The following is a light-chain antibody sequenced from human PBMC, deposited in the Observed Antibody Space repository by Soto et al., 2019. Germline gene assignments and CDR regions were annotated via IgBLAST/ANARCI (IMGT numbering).Light chain of an antibody. CDR3: SSYTSSSPYV. CDR2: DVS. J-gene: IGLJ1*01. Sequence: QSVLTQPASVSGSPGQSITISCTGTSSDVGGYNYVSWYQQHPGKAPKLMIYDVSNRPSGVSNRFSGSKSGNTASLTISGLQAEDEADYSCSSYTSSSPYVFGTGTKVTVL. V-gene: IGLV2-14*01. CDR1: SSDVGGYNY.